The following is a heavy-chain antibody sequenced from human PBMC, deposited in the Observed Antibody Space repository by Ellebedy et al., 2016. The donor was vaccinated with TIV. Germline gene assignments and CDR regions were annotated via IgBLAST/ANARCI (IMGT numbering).Heavy chain of an antibody. Sequence: GESLKISXVASGFTFGRYWMHWVRQAPGKKLVWVSRIKSDGSGTTYADSVKGRFTTSRDNARNTLYLQMNSLRGEDTAVYFCARDRGDYSISGPWGQGTLVTVSS. CDR1: GFTFGRYW. CDR2: IKSDGSGT. J-gene: IGHJ5*02. CDR3: ARDRGDYSISGP. D-gene: IGHD4-11*01. V-gene: IGHV3-74*01.